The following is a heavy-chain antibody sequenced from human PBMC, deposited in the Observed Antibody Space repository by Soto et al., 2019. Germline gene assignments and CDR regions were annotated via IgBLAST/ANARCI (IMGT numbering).Heavy chain of an antibody. D-gene: IGHD6-6*01. CDR3: VRDRLVMSTTLSTY. V-gene: IGHV3-33*01. CDR1: GFTFNNYG. CDR2: IWYDASNQ. J-gene: IGHJ4*02. Sequence: QVQLVESGGGVVQPGKSLRLSCAASGFTFNNYGMHWVRQPPGKGLEWVAIIWYDASNQYYADSVKGRFTISRDDSTNTVYLQMNRLKVEDTAVYYCVRDRLVMSTTLSTYWGQGTLVTVSP.